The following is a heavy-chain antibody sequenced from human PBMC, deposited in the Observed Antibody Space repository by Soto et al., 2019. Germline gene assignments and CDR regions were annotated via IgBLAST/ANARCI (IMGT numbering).Heavy chain of an antibody. CDR2: IYYSGGT. V-gene: IGHV4-59*01. CDR1: GGSINSYY. J-gene: IGHJ4*02. D-gene: IGHD6-19*01. Sequence: QVQLQESGPGLMKPSETLSLTCTVSGGSINSYYWSWIRQTPGKGLEWIGYIYYSGGTNYNPSLESRITISVDTSKNQFSLKLNSVTAADTAVYYCARGRHWLDYWGQGTLVTVSS. CDR3: ARGRHWLDY.